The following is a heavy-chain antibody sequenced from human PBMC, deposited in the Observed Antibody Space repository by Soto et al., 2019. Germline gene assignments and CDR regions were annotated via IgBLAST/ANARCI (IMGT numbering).Heavy chain of an antibody. CDR2: MIPIFGTA. V-gene: IGHV1-69*01. D-gene: IGHD3-10*01. CDR3: AKSRVLLWFGENNWFDP. Sequence: QVQLVQSGAEVKKPGSSVKVSCKASGGTFSRYAISWVRQAPGQGLEWMGGMIPIFGTANYAQKFQGRVRITADESTRTAYMELSSLRSGDTAVYYCAKSRVLLWFGENNWFDPWGQGTLVTVSS. CDR1: GGTFSRYA. J-gene: IGHJ5*02.